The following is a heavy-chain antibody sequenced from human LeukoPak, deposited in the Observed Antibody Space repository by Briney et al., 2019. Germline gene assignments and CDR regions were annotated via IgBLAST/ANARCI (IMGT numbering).Heavy chain of an antibody. Sequence: GSSVKVSCKASGGTFSSYAISWVRQAPGQGLEWMGGIIPIFGTANYAQKFQGRVTITADKSTSTAYMELSSLRSEDTAVYYCAREYYVVGATPFYYYYMDVWGKGTTVTVSS. CDR1: GGTFSSYA. CDR2: IIPIFGTA. D-gene: IGHD1-26*01. CDR3: AREYYVVGATPFYYYYMDV. J-gene: IGHJ6*03. V-gene: IGHV1-69*06.